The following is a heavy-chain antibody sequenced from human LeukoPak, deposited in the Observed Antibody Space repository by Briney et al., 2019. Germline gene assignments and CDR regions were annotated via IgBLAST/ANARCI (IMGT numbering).Heavy chain of an antibody. V-gene: IGHV4-39*07. CDR3: ARVKIATYYYYGMDV. CDR1: GGSISSSSYY. D-gene: IGHD6-13*01. J-gene: IGHJ6*02. Sequence: PSETLSLTCTVSGGSISSSSYYWGWIRQPPGKGLEWIGSIYYSGSTYYNPSLKSRVTISVDTSKNQFSLKLSSVTAADTAVYYCARVKIATYYYYGMDVWGQGTTVTVSS. CDR2: IYYSGST.